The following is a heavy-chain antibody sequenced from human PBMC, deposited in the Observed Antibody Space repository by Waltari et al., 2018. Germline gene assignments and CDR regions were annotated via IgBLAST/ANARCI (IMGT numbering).Heavy chain of an antibody. CDR2: ISSSSSYI. V-gene: IGHV3-21*01. J-gene: IGHJ3*02. D-gene: IGHD2-8*02. CDR1: GFTSSSYS. CDR3: ARDGGVDAFDI. Sequence: EVQLVESGGGLVKPGGPLRLSCAASGFTSSSYSMNWVRQAPGKGLEWVSSISSSSSYIYYADSVKGRFTISRDNAKNSLYLQMNSLRAEDTAVYYCARDGGVDAFDIWGQGTMVTVSS.